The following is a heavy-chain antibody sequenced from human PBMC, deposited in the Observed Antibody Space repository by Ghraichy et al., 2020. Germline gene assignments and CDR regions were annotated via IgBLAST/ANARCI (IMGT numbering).Heavy chain of an antibody. V-gene: IGHV6-1*01. Sequence: SQTLSLTCAISGDSVSSNSAAWNWIRQSPSRGLEWLGRTYYRSKWYNDYAVSVKSRITINPDTSKNQFSLQLNSVTPEDTAVYYCARGAKMTTVVIGPAVGAFDIWGQGTMVTVSS. CDR2: TYYRSKWYN. J-gene: IGHJ3*02. CDR3: ARGAKMTTVVIGPAVGAFDI. D-gene: IGHD4-23*01. CDR1: GDSVSSNSAA.